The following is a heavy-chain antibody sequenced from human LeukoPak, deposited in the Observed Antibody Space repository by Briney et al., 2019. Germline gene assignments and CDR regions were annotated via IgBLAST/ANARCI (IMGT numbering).Heavy chain of an antibody. CDR1: GGSISSSSYY. CDR2: IYYSGST. Sequence: SETLSLTCTVSGGSISSSSYYRGWIRQPPGKGLEWIGSIYYSGSTYYNPSLKSRVTISVDTSKNQFSLKLSSVTAADTAVYYCARRIAAAGLHFDYWGQGTLVTVSS. J-gene: IGHJ4*02. CDR3: ARRIAAAGLHFDY. D-gene: IGHD6-13*01. V-gene: IGHV4-39*01.